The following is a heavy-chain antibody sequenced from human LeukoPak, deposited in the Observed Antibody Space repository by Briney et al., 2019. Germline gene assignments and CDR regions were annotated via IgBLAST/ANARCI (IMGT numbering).Heavy chain of an antibody. V-gene: IGHV3-48*04. J-gene: IGHJ4*02. D-gene: IGHD3-10*01. CDR1: GFTFSSYS. CDR3: ARDRYYYGSGSYWDY. Sequence: GGSLRLSCAASGFTFSSYSMNWVRQAPGRGLAWVSYISSSSSTIYYADSVKGRFTISRDNAKNSLYLQMNSLRAEDTAVYYCARDRYYYGSGSYWDYWGQGTLVTVSS. CDR2: ISSSSSTI.